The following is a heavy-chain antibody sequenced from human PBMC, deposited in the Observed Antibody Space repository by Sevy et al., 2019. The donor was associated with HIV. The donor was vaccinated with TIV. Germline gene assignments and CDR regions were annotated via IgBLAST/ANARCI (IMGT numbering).Heavy chain of an antibody. CDR2: IQSDGGNQ. D-gene: IGHD3-22*01. V-gene: IGHV3-30*02. CDR3: AKNPYDNNAFDI. CDR1: GFPFSSYA. Sequence: GSLRFSCTASGFPFSSYAIHWIRQAPGKGLEWVAYIQSDGGNQSYGDSVKGRFTISRDNSKNTVYLQMNSLRVEDMAVYYCAKNPYDNNAFDIWGQGTMVTVSS. J-gene: IGHJ3*02.